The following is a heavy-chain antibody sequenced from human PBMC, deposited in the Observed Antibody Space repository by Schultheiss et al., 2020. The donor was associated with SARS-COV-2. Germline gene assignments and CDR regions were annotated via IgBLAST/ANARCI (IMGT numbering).Heavy chain of an antibody. J-gene: IGHJ5*01. CDR3: ARVMKYHHNWFDS. D-gene: IGHD2-2*01. CDR2: ISAYTGDT. V-gene: IGHV1-18*01. CDR1: GYTFTSYG. Sequence: ASVKVSCKASGYTFTSYGITWVRQAPGQGLEWMGWISAYTGDTKYPHKLQGRVTMTTDTSTSTAYMELRSLRSDDTAFYYCARVMKYHHNWFDSWGQGTLVTVSS.